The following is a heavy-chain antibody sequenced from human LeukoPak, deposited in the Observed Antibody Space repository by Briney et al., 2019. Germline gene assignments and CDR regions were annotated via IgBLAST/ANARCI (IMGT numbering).Heavy chain of an antibody. CDR2: ISGSGGST. J-gene: IGHJ4*02. D-gene: IGHD3-16*01. V-gene: IGHV3-23*01. CDR3: ARDGLLGRQYYFDY. Sequence: GGSLRLSCAASGFTFSSYAMSWVRQAPGKGLEWVSAISGSGGSTYYADSVKGRFTISRDNSKNTLYLQMNSLRAEDTAVYYCARDGLLGRQYYFDYWGQGTLVTVSS. CDR1: GFTFSSYA.